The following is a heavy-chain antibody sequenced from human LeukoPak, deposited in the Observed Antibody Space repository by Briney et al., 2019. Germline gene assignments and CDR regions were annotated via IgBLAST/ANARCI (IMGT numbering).Heavy chain of an antibody. Sequence: KSSETLSLTCTASGGSISSSSYYWGWIRQPPGKGLEWIGSIYYSGSTYYNPSLKSRVTISVDTSKNQFSLKLSSVTAADTAVYYCAIGGRIAAAGIYFGDWGQGTLVTVSS. D-gene: IGHD6-13*01. V-gene: IGHV4-39*07. J-gene: IGHJ4*02. CDR2: IYYSGST. CDR1: GGSISSSSYY. CDR3: AIGGRIAAAGIYFGD.